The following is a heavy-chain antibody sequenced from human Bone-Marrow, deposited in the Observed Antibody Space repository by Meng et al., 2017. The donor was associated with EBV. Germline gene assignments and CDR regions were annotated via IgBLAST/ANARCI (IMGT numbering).Heavy chain of an antibody. J-gene: IGHJ4*02. CDR3: AREDGSGSTFDY. D-gene: IGHD3-10*01. CDR1: GGSSSSSSYY. Sequence: LLRQESGPGLGKPSEPLSLTCAVSGGSSSSSSYYWGWIRQPPGKGLEWIGSIYYSGSTYYNPSLKSRVTISVDTSKNQFSLKLSSVTATDTAVYYCAREDGSGSTFDYWGQGTLVTVSS. CDR2: IYYSGST. V-gene: IGHV4-39*02.